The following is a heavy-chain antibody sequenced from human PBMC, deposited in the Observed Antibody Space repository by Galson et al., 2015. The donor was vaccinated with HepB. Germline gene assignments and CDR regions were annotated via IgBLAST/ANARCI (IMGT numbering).Heavy chain of an antibody. D-gene: IGHD6-13*01. CDR2: ISSSSSYI. V-gene: IGHV3-21*01. CDR1: GFTFSSYS. Sequence: SLRLSCAASGFTFSSYSMNWVRQAPGKGLEWVSSISSSSSYIYYADSVKGRFTISRDNAKNSPYLQMNSLRAEDTAVYYCASGYSSSWYAPWVLFDIWGQGTMVTVSS. J-gene: IGHJ3*02. CDR3: ASGYSSSWYAPWVLFDI.